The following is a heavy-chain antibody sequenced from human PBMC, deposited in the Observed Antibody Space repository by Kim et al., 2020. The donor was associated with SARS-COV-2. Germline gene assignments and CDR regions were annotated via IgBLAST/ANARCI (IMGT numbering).Heavy chain of an antibody. CDR1: GGSVSGGDFF. V-gene: IGHV4-61*08. CDR3: LRGPPDTVTLPPSFDH. Sequence: SETLSLTCTVSGGSVSGGDFFWNWLRQPPGKAPEWIAYIYSNGFTQYNPSLKSRVTISIDKSKSQFPLRLPSVTAADSAASYCLRGPPDTVTLPPSFDH. J-gene: IGHJ4*01. CDR2: IYSNGFT. D-gene: IGHD2-15*01.